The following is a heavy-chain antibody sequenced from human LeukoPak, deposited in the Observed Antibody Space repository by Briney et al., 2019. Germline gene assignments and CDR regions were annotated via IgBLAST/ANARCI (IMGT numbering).Heavy chain of an antibody. V-gene: IGHV4-30-4*01. CDR2: IYYSGST. CDR3: ASLVGAIGLDY. CDR1: GGSISSGDYY. Sequence: SETLSLTCTVSGGSISSGDYYWSWIRQPPGKGLEWIGYIYYSGSTYYNPSLKSRVTISVDTSKNQFSLKLSSVTAADTAVYYCASLVGAIGLDYWGQGTLVTVSS. D-gene: IGHD1-26*01. J-gene: IGHJ4*02.